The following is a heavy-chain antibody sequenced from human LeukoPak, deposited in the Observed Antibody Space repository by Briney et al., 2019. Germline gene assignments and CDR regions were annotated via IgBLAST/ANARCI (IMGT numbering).Heavy chain of an antibody. CDR3: AREDFFTPHS. V-gene: IGHV3-21*04. Sequence: GGSLRLSCAASGFTFSSYSMNWVRQAPGKGLEWVSSIGFSSIGYSSDHLKYADSVKGRFTISRDNAKNSLFLQMDSLRAEDTAVYFCAREDFFTPHSWGQGTLVTVSS. J-gene: IGHJ4*02. CDR1: GFTFSSYS. CDR2: IGFSSIGYSSDHL. D-gene: IGHD3/OR15-3a*01.